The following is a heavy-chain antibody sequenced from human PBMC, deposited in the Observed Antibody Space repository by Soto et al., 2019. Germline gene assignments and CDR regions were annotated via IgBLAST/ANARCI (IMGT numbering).Heavy chain of an antibody. Sequence: QVQVVQSGPEVKKPGASVKVSCKASGYTLTDYYMHWVRQAPGQGLEWMGWINPNNGGTKSAQKFQDRVTMISDTSISPAYLELSRLTSDDTAVYYCARAGVAASGSGEYAMDVWGQGTTVIVSS. CDR3: ARAGVAASGSGEYAMDV. V-gene: IGHV1-2*02. J-gene: IGHJ6*02. CDR2: INPNNGGT. CDR1: GYTLTDYY. D-gene: IGHD6-13*01.